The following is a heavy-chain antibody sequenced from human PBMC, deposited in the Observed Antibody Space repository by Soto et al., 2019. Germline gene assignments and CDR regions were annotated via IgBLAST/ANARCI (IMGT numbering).Heavy chain of an antibody. J-gene: IGHJ6*02. D-gene: IGHD3-3*01. Sequence: ASVKVSCKASGYTFTGYYMHWVRQAPVQGLEWMGWINPNSGGTNYGQKFQGRVTMTRDTSISTAYMELSRLRSDDTAVYYCARDGLRFLEWLFPDYYYGMDVWGQGTTVTVSS. CDR3: ARDGLRFLEWLFPDYYYGMDV. V-gene: IGHV1-2*02. CDR2: INPNSGGT. CDR1: GYTFTGYY.